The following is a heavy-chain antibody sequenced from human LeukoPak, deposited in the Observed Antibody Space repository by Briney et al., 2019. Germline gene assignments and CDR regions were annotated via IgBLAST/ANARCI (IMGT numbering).Heavy chain of an antibody. CDR2: ISGSGGST. CDR3: AKAPRDSSGYFLYCLDH. CDR1: GFSFSSYA. J-gene: IGHJ4*02. Sequence: GGSLRLSCAASGFSFSSYAMSWVRQAPGKGLEWVSGISGSGGSTYYADSVKGRFTISRDNSKNTLYLQTNSLRAEDTAVYYCAKAPRDSSGYFLYCLDHWGQGTLVTVSS. V-gene: IGHV3-23*01. D-gene: IGHD3-22*01.